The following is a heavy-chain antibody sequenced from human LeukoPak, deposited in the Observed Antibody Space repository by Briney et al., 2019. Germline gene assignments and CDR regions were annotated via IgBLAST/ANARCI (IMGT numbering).Heavy chain of an antibody. CDR2: IIPIFGTA. J-gene: IGHJ5*02. V-gene: IGHV1-69*01. CDR3: ALELAYCSGANCFNWFDP. D-gene: IGHD2-15*01. Sequence: SVKVSCKASGGTFSSYAISWVRQAPGQGLEWMGGIIPIFGTANYAQKFQARVTITADESTSTAYMELSSLRSEDTAVYYCALELAYCSGANCFNWFDPWGQGTLVTVSS. CDR1: GGTFSSYA.